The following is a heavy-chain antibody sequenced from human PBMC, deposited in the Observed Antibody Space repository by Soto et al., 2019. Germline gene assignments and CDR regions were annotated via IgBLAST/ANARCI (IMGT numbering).Heavy chain of an antibody. CDR2: FSYNGKNI. V-gene: IGHV3-30*03. J-gene: IGHJ4*02. Sequence: GGSLRLSCEASGFTFSNFGLHWVRQAPGKGLEWLAVFSYNGKNILYADSVKGRFTISRDISKKTLYLQMDRLRVEDTAVYYCARESPRLPHDFWGQGTLVTVSS. CDR1: GFTFSNFG. CDR3: ARESPRLPHDF.